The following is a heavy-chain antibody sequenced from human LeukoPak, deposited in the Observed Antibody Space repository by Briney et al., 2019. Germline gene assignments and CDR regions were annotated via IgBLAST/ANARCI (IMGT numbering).Heavy chain of an antibody. CDR1: GGSISSYY. V-gene: IGHV4-59*01. CDR3: ATNLAYCSSTSCPYYYYYYMDV. J-gene: IGHJ6*03. Sequence: PSETLSLTCTVSGGSISSYYLSWIRQPPGKGLEWIGYIYYSGSTNYNPSLKSRVTISVDTSKNQFSLKLSSVTAADTAVYYCATNLAYCSSTSCPYYYYYYMDVWGKGTTVTVSS. D-gene: IGHD2-2*01. CDR2: IYYSGST.